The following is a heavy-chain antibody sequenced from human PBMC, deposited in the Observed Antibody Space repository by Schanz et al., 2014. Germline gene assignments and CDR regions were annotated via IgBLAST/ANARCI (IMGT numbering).Heavy chain of an antibody. CDR2: ISVYHGHT. J-gene: IGHJ6*02. D-gene: IGHD3-10*01. V-gene: IGHV1-18*01. CDR3: VRDAGWAFGDYHGMDV. Sequence: QVQLVQSGAEVKKPGASATVSCKASGYSFTTYGLNWVRQAPGQGLEWMGWISVYHGHTNYAEKVHGRVTMTTDTSTSTAYMELRSLISDDTAVYYCVRDAGWAFGDYHGMDVWGQGTSVTVSS. CDR1: GYSFTTYG.